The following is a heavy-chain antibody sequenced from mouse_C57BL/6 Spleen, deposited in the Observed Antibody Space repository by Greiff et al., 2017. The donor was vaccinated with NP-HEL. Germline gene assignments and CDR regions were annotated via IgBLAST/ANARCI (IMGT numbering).Heavy chain of an antibody. CDR2: IYPRSGNT. J-gene: IGHJ2*01. Sequence: QVQLQQSGAELARPGASVKLSCKASGYTFTSYGISWVKQRTGQGLEWIGEIYPRSGNTYYNEKFKGKATLTADTSSSTAYMELRSLTSEDSAVYFCARAHYGNSPDYWGQGTTLTVSS. CDR3: ARAHYGNSPDY. D-gene: IGHD2-1*01. CDR1: GYTFTSYG. V-gene: IGHV1-81*01.